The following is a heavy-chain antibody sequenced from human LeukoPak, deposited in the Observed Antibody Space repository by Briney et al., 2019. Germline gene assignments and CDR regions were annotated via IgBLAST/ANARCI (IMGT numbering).Heavy chain of an antibody. Sequence: GRSLRLSCAASGFTFDDYAMHWVRQAPGKGLEWVSGISWNSGSIGYADSVKGRFTISRDNAKNSQYLQMNSLRAEDTALYYCAKDMGGPQPYYYYYGMDVWGQGTTVTVSS. CDR3: AKDMGGPQPYYYYYGMDV. D-gene: IGHD3-16*01. V-gene: IGHV3-9*01. CDR2: ISWNSGSI. J-gene: IGHJ6*02. CDR1: GFTFDDYA.